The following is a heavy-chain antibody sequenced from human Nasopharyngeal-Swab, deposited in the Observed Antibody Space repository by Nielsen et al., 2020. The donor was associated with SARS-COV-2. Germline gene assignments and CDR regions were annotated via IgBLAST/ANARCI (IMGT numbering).Heavy chain of an antibody. Sequence: GGSLRLYCAASGFTFSSYWMSWVRQAPGKWLEWVANIKQDGSEKYYVDSVKGRFTISRDNAKNSLYLQMNSLRAEDTAVYYCARVGLGYNWNYFDPYYYYGMDVWGQGTTVTVSS. D-gene: IGHD1-7*01. J-gene: IGHJ6*02. CDR2: IKQDGSEK. CDR1: GFTFSSYW. V-gene: IGHV3-7*03. CDR3: ARVGLGYNWNYFDPYYYYGMDV.